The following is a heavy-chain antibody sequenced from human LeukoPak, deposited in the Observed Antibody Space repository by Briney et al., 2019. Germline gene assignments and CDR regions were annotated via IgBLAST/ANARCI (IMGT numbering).Heavy chain of an antibody. D-gene: IGHD3-22*01. CDR2: IYHSGST. Sequence: SQTLSLTCAVSGGSISSGGYSWSWIRQPPGKGVEWVGYIYHSGSTYYNPSLKSRVTISVDRSKNQFSLKLSSVTAADTAVYYCARALNGYYDSSGYYGGYFDYWGQGTLVTVSS. V-gene: IGHV4-30-2*01. J-gene: IGHJ4*02. CDR3: ARALNGYYDSSGYYGGYFDY. CDR1: GGSISSGGYS.